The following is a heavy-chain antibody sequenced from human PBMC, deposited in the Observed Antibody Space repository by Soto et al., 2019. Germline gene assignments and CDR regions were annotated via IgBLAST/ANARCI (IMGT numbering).Heavy chain of an antibody. D-gene: IGHD6-19*01. CDR3: ARARYSSGWSPSDY. CDR1: GFTVSSNY. Sequence: GVLRLSCAASGFTVSSNYMSWVRQAPGKGLEWVSVIYSGGSTYYADSVKGRFTISRHNSKNTLYLQMNSLRAEDTAVYYCARARYSSGWSPSDYWGQGTLVTVSS. J-gene: IGHJ4*02. V-gene: IGHV3-53*04. CDR2: IYSGGST.